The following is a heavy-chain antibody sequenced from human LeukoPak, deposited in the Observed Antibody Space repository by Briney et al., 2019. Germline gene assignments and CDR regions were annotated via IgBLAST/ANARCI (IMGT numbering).Heavy chain of an antibody. CDR1: GFTFSSYA. Sequence: GGSLRLSCAASGFTFSSYAMHWVRQAPGKGLEWVSGISWNSGSIGYADSVKGRFTISRDNAKNSLYLQMNSLRAEDTALYYCAKDIGCSSTTCYTSRNYGMDVWGQGTTVTVSS. CDR3: AKDIGCSSTTCYTSRNYGMDV. D-gene: IGHD2-2*02. CDR2: ISWNSGSI. J-gene: IGHJ6*02. V-gene: IGHV3-9*01.